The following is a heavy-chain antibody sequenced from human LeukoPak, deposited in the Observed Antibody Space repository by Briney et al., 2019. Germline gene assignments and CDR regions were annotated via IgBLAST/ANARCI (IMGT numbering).Heavy chain of an antibody. CDR2: IKQDGSEK. J-gene: IGHJ4*02. CDR1: GFTFSSYG. V-gene: IGHV3-7*05. Sequence: PGGSLRLSCAASGFTFSSYGMHWVRQAPGKGLEWVANIKQDGSEKYYVDSVKGRFTISRDNAKNSLYLQMNSLRAEDTAVYYCARSSFVWFGGYYFDYWGQGTLVTVSS. CDR3: ARSSFVWFGGYYFDY. D-gene: IGHD3-10*01.